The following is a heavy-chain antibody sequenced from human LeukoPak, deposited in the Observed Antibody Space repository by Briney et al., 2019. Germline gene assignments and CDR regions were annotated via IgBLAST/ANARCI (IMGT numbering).Heavy chain of an antibody. V-gene: IGHV1-18*01. Sequence: ASVKVSCKASGYTFTSYGISWVRQAPGQGLEWMGWISAYNGNTNYAQKLQGRVTMTTDTSTSTAYMELRSLRSDDTAVYYCARDIGLHSSGRYGFDYWGQGTLVTVSS. D-gene: IGHD6-19*01. CDR1: GYTFTSYG. CDR3: ARDIGLHSSGRYGFDY. CDR2: ISAYNGNT. J-gene: IGHJ4*02.